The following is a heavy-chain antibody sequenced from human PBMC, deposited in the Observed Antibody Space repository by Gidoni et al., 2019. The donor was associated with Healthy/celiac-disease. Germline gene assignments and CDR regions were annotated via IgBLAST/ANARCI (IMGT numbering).Heavy chain of an antibody. CDR1: GFTFSKAW. V-gene: IGHV3-15*01. J-gene: IGHJ6*02. CDR3: TTDRETYYYYYGMDV. CDR2: IKSKTDGGTT. Sequence: AASGFTFSKAWMSWVRQAPGKELEWVGRIKSKTDGGTTDYAAPVKGRFTISRDDSKNTLYLQMNSLKTEDTAVYYCTTDRETYYYYYGMDVWGQGTTVTVSS.